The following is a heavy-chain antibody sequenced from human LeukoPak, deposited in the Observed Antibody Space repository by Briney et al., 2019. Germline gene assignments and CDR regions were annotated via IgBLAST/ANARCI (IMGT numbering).Heavy chain of an antibody. D-gene: IGHD3-3*01. CDR3: ARDPRADYDFWSGYPSHYYFDY. V-gene: IGHV3-48*04. J-gene: IGHJ4*02. CDR1: GFTFSSYS. CDR2: ISSSSSTI. Sequence: PGGSLRLSCAASGFTFSSYSMNWVRQAPGKGLEWVSYISSSSSTIYYADSVKGRFTISRDNAKNSLYLQMNSLRAEDTAVYYCARDPRADYDFWSGYPSHYYFDYWGQGTLVTVSS.